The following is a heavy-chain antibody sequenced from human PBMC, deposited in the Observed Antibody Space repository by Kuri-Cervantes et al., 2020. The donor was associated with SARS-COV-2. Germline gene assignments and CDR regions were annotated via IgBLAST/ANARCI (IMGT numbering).Heavy chain of an antibody. V-gene: IGHV3-30*04. J-gene: IGHJ4*02. CDR1: GFTFSSYA. Sequence: GGSLRLSCAASGFTFSSYAMHWVRQAPGKGLEWVAVISYDGSNKYYADSVQGRFTISRDNSKNTLYLQMNSLRAGDTAVYYCARGEGSRWSYWGQGTLVTVSS. CDR3: ARGEGSRWSY. CDR2: ISYDGSNK. D-gene: IGHD6-13*01.